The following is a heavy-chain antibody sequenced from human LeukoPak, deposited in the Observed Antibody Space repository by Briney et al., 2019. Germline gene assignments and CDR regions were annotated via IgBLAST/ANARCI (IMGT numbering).Heavy chain of an antibody. CDR3: ARMGVYYYYYYMDV. D-gene: IGHD2-8*01. CDR1: GGSISSHY. V-gene: IGHV4-59*11. Sequence: SETLSLTCTVSGGSISSHYWSWIRQPPGKGLEWIGYIYYSGSTNYNPSLKSRVTISVDTSKNQFSLRLSSVTAADTAVYYCARMGVYYYYYYMDVWGKGTTVTVSS. J-gene: IGHJ6*03. CDR2: IYYSGST.